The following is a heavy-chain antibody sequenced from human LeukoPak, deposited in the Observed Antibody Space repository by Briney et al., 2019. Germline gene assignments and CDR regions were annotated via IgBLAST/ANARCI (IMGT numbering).Heavy chain of an antibody. CDR1: GGSFSGYY. CDR3: ARDLRVVPAAILAFDI. Sequence: ETLSLTCAVYGGSFSGYYWSWIRQPPGKGLEWIGEINHSGSTNYNPSLTSRVTISVDTSKNQFSLKLSSVTAADTAVYYCARDLRVVPAAILAFDIWGQGTMVTVSS. J-gene: IGHJ3*02. V-gene: IGHV4-34*01. CDR2: INHSGST. D-gene: IGHD2-2*02.